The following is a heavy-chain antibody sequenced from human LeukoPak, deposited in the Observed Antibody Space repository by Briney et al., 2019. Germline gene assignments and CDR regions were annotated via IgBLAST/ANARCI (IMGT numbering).Heavy chain of an antibody. Sequence: PGGSLRLSRAASGFTFNDYAMHWVRQAPGKGLEWVSGIGWNSHIIGYEDSVKGRFTISRDNARNSLSLQMNSLRAEDTAFYYCAKDRDSSGLAPYFDYWGQGILVTVSS. CDR3: AKDRDSSGLAPYFDY. CDR2: IGWNSHII. D-gene: IGHD3-22*01. V-gene: IGHV3-9*01. J-gene: IGHJ4*02. CDR1: GFTFNDYA.